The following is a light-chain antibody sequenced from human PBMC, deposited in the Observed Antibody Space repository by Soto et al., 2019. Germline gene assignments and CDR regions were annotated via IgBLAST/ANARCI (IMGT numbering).Light chain of an antibody. CDR3: SSFTTSSTPV. CDR1: SSDIGGYNY. J-gene: IGLJ1*01. Sequence: QSALTQPASVSGSPGQSITISCAGTSSDIGGYNYVSWYQQHPGKVPKLMIHDVSNRPSGVSNRFSGSKSGNTASLTISGLRAEDEADYYCSSFTTSSTPVFGTGTKLTVL. CDR2: DVS. V-gene: IGLV2-14*01.